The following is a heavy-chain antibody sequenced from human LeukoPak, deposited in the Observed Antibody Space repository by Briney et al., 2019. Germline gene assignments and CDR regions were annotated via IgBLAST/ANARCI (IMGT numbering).Heavy chain of an antibody. J-gene: IGHJ1*01. Sequence: QPGGSLRLSCAAFGFTFISYAMSWVGQAPGKGLDWVSAFIGSGGSTYYADSVKGQFTISRDNSKNTLYLQMNSLRAEDTAVYYCAKIGRYYYDSSGYRAEYFQHWGQGTLVTVSS. CDR1: GFTFISYA. CDR2: FIGSGGST. D-gene: IGHD3-22*01. V-gene: IGHV3-23*01. CDR3: AKIGRYYYDSSGYRAEYFQH.